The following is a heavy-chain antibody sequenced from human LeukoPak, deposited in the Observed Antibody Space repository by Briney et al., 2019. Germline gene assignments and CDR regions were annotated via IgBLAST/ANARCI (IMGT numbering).Heavy chain of an antibody. D-gene: IGHD2-21*02. V-gene: IGHV3-33*08. Sequence: GGSLRLSCAASGFTFSDYYMSWIRQAPGKGLEWVAVIWYDGSNKYYADSVKGRFTISRDNSKNTLYLQMNSLRAEDTAVYYCARDAAGYCGGDCYVDYWGQGTLVTVSS. CDR1: GFTFSDYY. CDR2: IWYDGSNK. J-gene: IGHJ4*02. CDR3: ARDAAGYCGGDCYVDY.